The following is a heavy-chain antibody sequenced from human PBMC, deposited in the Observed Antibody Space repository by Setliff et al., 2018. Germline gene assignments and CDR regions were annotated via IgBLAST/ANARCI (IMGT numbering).Heavy chain of an antibody. Sequence: ETLSLTCTVSGDSMNSGVYYWAWIRQPPGKGLEWIGRIYSGGTTYYNSSLKSRVTISVDTSKSQFSLRLNSVTAADTAVYYCARTGTYRYFDYWGRGTLVTVSS. CDR3: ARTGTYRYFDY. CDR1: GDSMNSGVYY. V-gene: IGHV4-39*01. D-gene: IGHD1-1*01. J-gene: IGHJ4*02. CDR2: IYSGGTT.